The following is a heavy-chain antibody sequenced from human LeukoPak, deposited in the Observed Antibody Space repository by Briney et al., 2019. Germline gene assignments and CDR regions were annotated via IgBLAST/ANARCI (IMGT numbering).Heavy chain of an antibody. V-gene: IGHV3-23*01. CDR3: AKVGLEWQWLTHFDY. CDR2: ISGSGGSS. J-gene: IGHJ4*02. D-gene: IGHD6-19*01. CDR1: GFTFSNHA. Sequence: PGGSLRLSCAASGFTFSNHAMNWVRQAPGKGLEWVSGISGSGGSSSYADSVKGRFTISRDNSKSTMHLQMNSLRAEDTAVYYCAKVGLEWQWLTHFDYWGQGTLVTVSS.